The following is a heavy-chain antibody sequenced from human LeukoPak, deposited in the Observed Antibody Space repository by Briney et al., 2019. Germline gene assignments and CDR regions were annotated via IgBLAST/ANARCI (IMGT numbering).Heavy chain of an antibody. CDR3: AREGCSGGSCTPFDI. CDR2: IDYSGKT. CDR1: GGSISSYY. J-gene: IGHJ3*02. D-gene: IGHD2-15*01. V-gene: IGHV4-59*01. Sequence: SETLSLTCTVSGGSISSYYWSWIRQPPGKGLEWIGYIDYSGKTNYNPSLRSRVTISVDTSKNQFSLKLSSVTTADTAVYYCAREGCSGGSCTPFDIWGQGTMVTVSS.